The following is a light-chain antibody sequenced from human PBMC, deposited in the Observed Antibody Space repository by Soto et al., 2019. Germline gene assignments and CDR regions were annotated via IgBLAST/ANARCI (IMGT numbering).Light chain of an antibody. J-gene: IGKJ2*01. CDR3: QQYVSH. Sequence: DIQVTQSPSTLSASVGDSVTNTCRASQSINYWSAWYQQKPGKAPRLLIYGASSLQSGVPSTFSGSGSETEFTLTISNLQPDDYATYYCQQYVSHFGQGNNLDVK. CDR1: QSINYW. V-gene: IGKV1-5*01. CDR2: GAS.